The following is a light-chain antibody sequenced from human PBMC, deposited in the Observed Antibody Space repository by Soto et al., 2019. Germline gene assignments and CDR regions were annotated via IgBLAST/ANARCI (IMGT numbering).Light chain of an antibody. CDR2: EGS. Sequence: DIQMTQSPSALSASVGDRVTITCRASQSVSNWLAWYRQKPGEAPKLLIYEGSTLERGVPSRFSGSCSVTKFPLTITTLQPYDFATFYCKQYDPFSQTFGKGPKVEFK. J-gene: IGKJ4*01. CDR3: KQYDPFSQT. V-gene: IGKV1-5*03. CDR1: QSVSNW.